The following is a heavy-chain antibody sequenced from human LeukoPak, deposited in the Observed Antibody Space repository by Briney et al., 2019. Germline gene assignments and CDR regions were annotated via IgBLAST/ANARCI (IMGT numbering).Heavy chain of an antibody. D-gene: IGHD2-15*01. CDR1: GFTFRTYD. J-gene: IGHJ4*02. CDR3: AKDTLGATHY. Sequence: PGRSLRLSCAASGFTFRTYDMHWVRQAPGKGLEWVALISYAGNDRYYADSVKGRFTVSRDNSKNTLYLQMNSLRADDTAVYYCAKDTLGATHYWGQGTLVTVSS. V-gene: IGHV3-30*18. CDR2: ISYAGNDR.